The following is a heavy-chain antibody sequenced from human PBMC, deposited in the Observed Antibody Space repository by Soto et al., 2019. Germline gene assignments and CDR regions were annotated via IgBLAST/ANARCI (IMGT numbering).Heavy chain of an antibody. V-gene: IGHV4-59*01. D-gene: IGHD5-18*01. Sequence: QVQLQESGPGLVKPSETLSLTCTVSGGSISSYYWSWIRQSPGKGLEWIGYISYSGSTKYNPSLNRRVTISVATSTNQFSLKLSSVTAADTAVYYCGRGRGDTAMAWYYWGQGTLVTVSS. CDR2: ISYSGST. CDR1: GGSISSYY. CDR3: GRGRGDTAMAWYY. J-gene: IGHJ4*02.